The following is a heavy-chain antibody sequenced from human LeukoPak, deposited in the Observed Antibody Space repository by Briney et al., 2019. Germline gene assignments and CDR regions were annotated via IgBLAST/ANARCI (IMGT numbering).Heavy chain of an antibody. CDR1: GFTFSSYS. CDR3: ARESYYKESTSG. CDR2: INHSGST. Sequence: GSLRLSCAASGFTFSSYSMNWVRQAPGKGLEWIGEINHSGSTNYNPSLKSRVTISVDTSKNQFSLKLSSVTAADTAVYYCARESYYKESTSGWGQGTLVTVSS. D-gene: IGHD3-10*01. J-gene: IGHJ4*02. V-gene: IGHV4-34*01.